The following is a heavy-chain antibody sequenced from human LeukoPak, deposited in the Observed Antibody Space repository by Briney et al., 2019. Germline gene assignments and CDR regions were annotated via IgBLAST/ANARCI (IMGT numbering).Heavy chain of an antibody. CDR2: INPNSGGT. V-gene: IGHV1-2*02. Sequence: GASVKVSCKASGYTFTGYYMHWVRQAPGQGLEWMGWINPNSGGTNYAQKFQGRVTMTRDTSISTAYMELSRLRSDDTAVYYCARDGIAARRSLGDFQHWGQGTLVTVSS. CDR3: ARDGIAARRSLGDFQH. D-gene: IGHD6-6*01. CDR1: GYTFTGYY. J-gene: IGHJ1*01.